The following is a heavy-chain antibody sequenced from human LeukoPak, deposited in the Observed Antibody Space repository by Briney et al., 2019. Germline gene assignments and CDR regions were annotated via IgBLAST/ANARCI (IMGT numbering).Heavy chain of an antibody. CDR2: IYYSGST. CDR1: GGSISSYY. D-gene: IGHD5-12*01. V-gene: IGHV4-59*01. CDR3: AREGYSGFDY. Sequence: TSETLSLTCTVSGGSISSYYWSWIRQPPGKGLGWIGYIYYSGSTNYNPSLKSRVTISVDTSKNQFSLKLSSVTAADTAVYYCAREGYSGFDYWGQGTLVTVSS. J-gene: IGHJ4*02.